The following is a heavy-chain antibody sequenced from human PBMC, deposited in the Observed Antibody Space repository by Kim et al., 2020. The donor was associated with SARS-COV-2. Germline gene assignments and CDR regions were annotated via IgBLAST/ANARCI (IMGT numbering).Heavy chain of an antibody. Sequence: SETLSLTFTVSGGSISSYYWTWIRQPPGKGLEWIGYIYYSGSTKYNPSLKSRVSISVDTSKNQFSLKLSSVTAADTAVYYCASRLSGSYYFDYWGQGTLV. D-gene: IGHD1-26*01. V-gene: IGHV4-59*08. CDR2: IYYSGST. J-gene: IGHJ4*02. CDR1: GGSISSYY. CDR3: ASRLSGSYYFDY.